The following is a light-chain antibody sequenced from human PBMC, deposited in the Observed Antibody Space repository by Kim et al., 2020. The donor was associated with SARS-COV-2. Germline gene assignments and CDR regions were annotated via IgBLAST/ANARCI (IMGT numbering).Light chain of an antibody. CDR1: SGHSGYV. Sequence: PGQLTGTLRSGHSGYVIAWHQQQPGKAPRYLMKLEGSGSYNKGSGVPDRFSGSSSGADRYLTISNLQSEDEADYYCETWDSNTRVFGGGTQLTVL. CDR3: ETWDSNTRV. V-gene: IGLV4-60*03. J-gene: IGLJ3*02. CDR2: LEGSGSY.